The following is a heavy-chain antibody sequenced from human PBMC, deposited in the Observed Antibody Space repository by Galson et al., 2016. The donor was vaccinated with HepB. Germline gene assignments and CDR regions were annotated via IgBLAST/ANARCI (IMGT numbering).Heavy chain of an antibody. CDR1: GDSVSANSVA. CDR2: TYYRSNWYN. CDR3: ARVRGEGTLYGMDV. D-gene: IGHD3-10*01. Sequence: CAISGDSVSANSVAWNWIRQSPSRGLEWLGRTYYRSNWYNDYSVSVKGRITFNADTSKNKFSLHLNSVTPEDTAVYYCARVRGEGTLYGMDVWGQGTTVTVSS. J-gene: IGHJ6*02. V-gene: IGHV6-1*01.